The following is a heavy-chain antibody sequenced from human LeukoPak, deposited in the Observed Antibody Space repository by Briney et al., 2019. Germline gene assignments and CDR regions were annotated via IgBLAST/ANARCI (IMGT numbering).Heavy chain of an antibody. D-gene: IGHD6-13*01. Sequence: GGSLRLSCAASGFTFNSYSMNWVRQAPGKGLEWVSSISISSTYIYYADSVKGRFTISRDNAKKSLYLQTNSLRDEDTAVHYCARGAIAAAGTRGSSSTTGFDYWGQGTLVTVSS. J-gene: IGHJ4*02. CDR1: GFTFNSYS. V-gene: IGHV3-21*01. CDR2: ISISSTYI. CDR3: ARGAIAAAGTRGSSSTTGFDY.